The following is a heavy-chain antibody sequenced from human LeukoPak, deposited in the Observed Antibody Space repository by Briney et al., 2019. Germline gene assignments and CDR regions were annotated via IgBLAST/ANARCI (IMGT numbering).Heavy chain of an antibody. V-gene: IGHV1-69*13. CDR3: ARVVTPRYCSSPSCYWKGWFDP. D-gene: IGHD2-2*01. CDR2: IIPIFGTA. CDR1: GRTFTSYA. Sequence: ASVKVSCKASGRTFTSYAISWVRQAPGQGLEWRGGIIPIFGTANYAQKFQGRVTITADESTSTAYMELSSLRSEDTAVYYCARVVTPRYCSSPSCYWKGWFDPWGQGTLVTVSS. J-gene: IGHJ5*02.